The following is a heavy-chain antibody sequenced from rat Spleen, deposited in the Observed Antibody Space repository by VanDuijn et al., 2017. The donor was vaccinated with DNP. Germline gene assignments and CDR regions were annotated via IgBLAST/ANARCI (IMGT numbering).Heavy chain of an antibody. V-gene: IGHV3-3*01. CDR2: INSAGST. D-gene: IGHD1-12*03. CDR1: GYSITSCCR. Sequence: EVQLQESGPGLVEPSQSLSLTCSVTGYSITSCCRWTWIRKFPGHKLEWMGYINSAGSTNYNPSLKGRISITSDTSKNQFFLQVNSVTTGDTATYYCARGNDGYFPNWYFDLWGPGTMVTVSS. J-gene: IGHJ1*01. CDR3: ARGNDGYFPNWYFDL.